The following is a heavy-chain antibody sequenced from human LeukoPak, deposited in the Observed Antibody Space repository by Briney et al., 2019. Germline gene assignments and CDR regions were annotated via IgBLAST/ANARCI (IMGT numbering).Heavy chain of an antibody. V-gene: IGHV3-48*02. Sequence: GGSLRLSCAASGFTFTTYSMNWVRQAPGKGLEWISYISGSSSTIYYADSVKGRFTISRDNAKNPLFLQMNSLRDEDSAVYYCATNPSGAHYFDFWGQGSLVTVSS. J-gene: IGHJ4*02. CDR1: GFTFTTYS. CDR2: ISGSSSTI. CDR3: ATNPSGAHYFDF. D-gene: IGHD1-14*01.